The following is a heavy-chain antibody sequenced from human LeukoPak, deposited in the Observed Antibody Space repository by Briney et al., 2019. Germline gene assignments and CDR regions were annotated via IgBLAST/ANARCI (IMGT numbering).Heavy chain of an antibody. CDR3: ARGKRRFDF. J-gene: IGHJ4*02. CDR2: ISGSSSSM. CDR1: GFSFNDSY. Sequence: GGSLRLSCAASGFSFNDSYMTWIRQAPGKGLEWVAYISGSSSSMYYADSVKGRFTISRDNARNSLYLNMSSLGADDTAVYYCARGKRRFDFWGQGTLVTVSS. V-gene: IGHV3-11*01.